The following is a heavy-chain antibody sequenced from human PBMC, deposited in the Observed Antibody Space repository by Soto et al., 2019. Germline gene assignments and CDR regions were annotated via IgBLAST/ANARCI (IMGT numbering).Heavy chain of an antibody. CDR3: ARQYYYDSSGYSAFDY. CDR2: IIPIFGTA. CDR1: GGTFSSYA. Sequence: SVKVSCKASGGTFSSYAISWVRQAPGQGLEWMGGIIPIFGTANYAQKFQGRVTITADESTSTAYMELSSLRSEDTAVYYCARQYYYDSSGYSAFDYWGQGTLVTVTS. J-gene: IGHJ4*02. D-gene: IGHD3-22*01. V-gene: IGHV1-69*13.